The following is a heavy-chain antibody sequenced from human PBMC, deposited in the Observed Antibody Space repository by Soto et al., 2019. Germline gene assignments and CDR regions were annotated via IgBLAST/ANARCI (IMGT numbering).Heavy chain of an antibody. CDR3: ATLSSSGGIWYYYYGMDV. J-gene: IGHJ6*02. D-gene: IGHD6-6*01. Sequence: GASVKVSCKASGGTFSSYAISWVRQAPGQGLEWMGGIIPIFGTANYAQKFQGRVTITADESTSTAYMELSSLRSEDTAVYYCATLSSSGGIWYYYYGMDVWGQAPTVTFS. CDR2: IIPIFGTA. CDR1: GGTFSSYA. V-gene: IGHV1-69*13.